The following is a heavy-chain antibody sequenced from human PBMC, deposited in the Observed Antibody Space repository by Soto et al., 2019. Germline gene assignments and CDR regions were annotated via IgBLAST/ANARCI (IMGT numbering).Heavy chain of an antibody. CDR3: ARGAEAVAGTWYFDS. J-gene: IGHJ4*02. V-gene: IGHV4-34*01. D-gene: IGHD6-19*01. CDR2: INHSGST. Sequence: SETLSLTCAVYGGSFRGYYWTWIRQPPGEGLEWIGEINHSGSTNYNPSLKSRVTMSVDRSKNQFSLSVSSVTAADTAVYYCARGAEAVAGTWYFDSWGQGTLVTVSS. CDR1: GGSFRGYY.